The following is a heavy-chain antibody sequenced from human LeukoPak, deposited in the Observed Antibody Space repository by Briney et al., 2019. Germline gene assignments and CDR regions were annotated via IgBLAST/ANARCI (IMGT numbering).Heavy chain of an antibody. J-gene: IGHJ4*02. CDR2: IYYSGST. Sequence: PSETLSLTCTVSGGSISSSSYYWGWIRQPPGKGLEWIGSIYYSGSTYYNPTLQRRVPISVDTSKNQLSLKLSSVTAADTAVYNCARHRGPIVVDPFDYWGQGTLVTVSS. CDR1: GGSISSSSYY. V-gene: IGHV4-39*01. D-gene: IGHD3-22*01. CDR3: ARHRGPIVVDPFDY.